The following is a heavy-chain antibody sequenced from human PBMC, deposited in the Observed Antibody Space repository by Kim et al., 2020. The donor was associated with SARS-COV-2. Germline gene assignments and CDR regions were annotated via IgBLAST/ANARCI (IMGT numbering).Heavy chain of an antibody. V-gene: IGHV3-23*01. CDR3: AIWGGSSLFGY. Sequence: TYYADSVKGRFTISRDNSKNTLYLQMNSLRAEDTAVYYCAIWGGSSLFGYWGQGTLVTVSS. CDR2: T. D-gene: IGHD6-6*01. J-gene: IGHJ4*02.